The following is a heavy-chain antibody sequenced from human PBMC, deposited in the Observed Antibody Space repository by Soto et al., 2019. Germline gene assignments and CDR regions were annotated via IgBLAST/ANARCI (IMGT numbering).Heavy chain of an antibody. CDR2: ISYDGSNK. CDR3: AKDRGVDVSVVVVAATGNLDKFDP. J-gene: IGHJ5*02. CDR1: GFTFSSYG. D-gene: IGHD2-15*01. V-gene: IGHV3-30*18. Sequence: ESGGGVVQPGRSLRLSCAASGFTFSSYGMHWVRQAPGKGLEWVAVISYDGSNKYYADSVKGRFTISRDNSKNTLYLQMNSLRAEDTAVYYCAKDRGVDVSVVVVAATGNLDKFDPWGQGTLVTVSS.